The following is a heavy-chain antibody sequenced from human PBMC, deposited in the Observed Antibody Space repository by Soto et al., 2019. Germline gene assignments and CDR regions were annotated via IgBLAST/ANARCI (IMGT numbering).Heavy chain of an antibody. CDR1: GFSLSTSGVG. Sequence: QITLKESGPTLVKPTQTLTLTCTFCGFSLSTSGVGVGWIRQPPGKALEWLALISWDDEKHYSPSLKSRLTITKDTPKTHVVLTMPNMDPLDPATYYCEHSLDVSLGELPLSSWFDPWGQGTLVTVSS. CDR2: ISWDDEK. CDR3: EHSLDVSLGELPLSSWFDP. V-gene: IGHV2-5*02. D-gene: IGHD3-16*02. J-gene: IGHJ5*02.